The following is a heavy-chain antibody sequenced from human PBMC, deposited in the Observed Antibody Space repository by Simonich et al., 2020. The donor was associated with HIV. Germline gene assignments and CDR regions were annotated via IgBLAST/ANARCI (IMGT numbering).Heavy chain of an antibody. CDR2: INPTRGGT. Sequence: QVQLVQSGAEVKKPGASVKVSCKASGYTFTGYYRHWVRQAPGEGLGVGGRINPTRGGTNNEQSLQGRGTMTRDTSISPAYMELSRLRSDDTAVYYCARDYWATGTTFDYWGQGTLVTVSS. J-gene: IGHJ4*02. D-gene: IGHD1-1*01. V-gene: IGHV1-2*06. CDR1: GYTFTGYY. CDR3: ARDYWATGTTFDY.